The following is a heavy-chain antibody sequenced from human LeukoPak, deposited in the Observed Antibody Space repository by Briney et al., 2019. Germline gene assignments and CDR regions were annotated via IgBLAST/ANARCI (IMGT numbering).Heavy chain of an antibody. V-gene: IGHV4-59*12. J-gene: IGHJ3*02. CDR3: AGDQSITMVRGEHAFDI. CDR1: GGSISSYY. CDR2: IYYSGST. D-gene: IGHD3-10*01. Sequence: PSETLSLTCTVSGGSISSYYWSWIRQPPGKGLEWIGYIYYSGSTNYNPSLKSRVTISVDTSKNQFSLKLSSVTAADTAVYYCAGDQSITMVRGEHAFDIWGQGTMVTVSS.